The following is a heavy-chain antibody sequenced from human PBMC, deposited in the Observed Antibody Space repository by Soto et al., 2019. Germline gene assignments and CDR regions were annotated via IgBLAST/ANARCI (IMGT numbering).Heavy chain of an antibody. CDR1: GSTFSNYA. CDR2: NSGSGSAT. J-gene: IGHJ5*02. CDR3: AKDPRLEIRVVDA. D-gene: IGHD1-7*01. Sequence: EVQLLESGGGLVQPGGSLRLSCASSGSTFSNYAMTWVRQAPGKGLEWVSTNSGSGSATYYADSVKCRFTISRDNSKDTVYLEMNSLRAEDTAVYYCAKDPRLEIRVVDAWGQGALVTVSA. V-gene: IGHV3-23*01.